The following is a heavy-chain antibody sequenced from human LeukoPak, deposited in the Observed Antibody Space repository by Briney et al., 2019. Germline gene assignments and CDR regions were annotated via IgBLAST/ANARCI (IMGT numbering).Heavy chain of an antibody. Sequence: GGSLRLSCAASGFTFSSYSMNWVRQAPGKGLEWVSSISSSSSYIYYADSVKGRFTISRDNAKNSLYLQMNSLRAEDTAVYYCARDGRVVTAIPIPDYYYYMDVWGKGTTVTVSS. CDR3: ARDGRVVTAIPIPDYYYYMDV. D-gene: IGHD2-21*02. CDR2: ISSSSSYI. J-gene: IGHJ6*03. CDR1: GFTFSSYS. V-gene: IGHV3-21*01.